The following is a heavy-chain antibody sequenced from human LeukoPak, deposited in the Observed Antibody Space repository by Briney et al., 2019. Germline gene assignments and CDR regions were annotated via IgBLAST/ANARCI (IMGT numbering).Heavy chain of an antibody. CDR3: TTSYSSSDFDP. J-gene: IGHJ5*02. V-gene: IGHV3-15*01. Sequence: GGSLRLSCAASGFTFSSAWMSWVRQAPGKGLEWVGRIKSKTDGGTTDYAAPVKGRFTISRDDSKNTLYLQMNSLKTEDTAVYYCTTSYSSSDFDPWGQGTLVTVSS. CDR1: GFTFSSAW. CDR2: IKSKTDGGTT. D-gene: IGHD6-13*01.